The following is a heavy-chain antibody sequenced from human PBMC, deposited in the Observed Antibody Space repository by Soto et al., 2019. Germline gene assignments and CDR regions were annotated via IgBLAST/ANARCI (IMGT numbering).Heavy chain of an antibody. D-gene: IGHD1-26*01. CDR1: GVTFSSSA. J-gene: IGHJ4*02. V-gene: IGHV1-69*06. CDR3: TRGWETVGTTTPFAY. CDR2: IIPIFGTA. Sequence: QGQLVQSGAEVKKPGSSVKFSCKASGVTFSSSASSWVRHAPGQGLEWMGGIIPIFGTANYEKKFQGRAVITEDKSTSTDNMERRSMRSEDTALYYWTRGWETVGTTTPFAYWGQGTMVTVSS.